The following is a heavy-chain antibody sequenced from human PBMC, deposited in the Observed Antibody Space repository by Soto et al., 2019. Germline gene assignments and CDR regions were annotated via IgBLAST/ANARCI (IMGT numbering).Heavy chain of an antibody. CDR3: AREGRLAASIFHNWFDP. V-gene: IGHV6-1*01. J-gene: IGHJ5*02. CDR2: TYYRSKWFN. D-gene: IGHD3-3*02. Sequence: TLSLTCAISGDSVSNISAAWNWIRQSPSRGLEWLGRTYYRSKWFNNYALSVKGRITINPDTSKNQFSLQLNSVTPEDTAVYYCAREGRLAASIFHNWFDPWGQGTLVT. CDR1: GDSVSNISAA.